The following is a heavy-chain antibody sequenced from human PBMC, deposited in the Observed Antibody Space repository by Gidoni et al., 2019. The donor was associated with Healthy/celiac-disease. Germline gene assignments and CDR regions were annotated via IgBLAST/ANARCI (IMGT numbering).Heavy chain of an antibody. J-gene: IGHJ5*02. V-gene: IGHV3-23*01. Sequence: EVQLLESGGGLVQPGGSLRLSCAASGFTFSSYAMGWVRQAPGKGLEWVSCISGSSGSTYYADYVKGRFTISRDNSKNSLYLQKNSMRAEDTAVDDGAKSPTCSRSNSRYWVDAWGQGTLVTVSS. CDR1: GFTFSSYA. CDR3: AKSPTCSRSNSRYWVDA. CDR2: ISGSSGST. D-gene: IGHD6-13*01.